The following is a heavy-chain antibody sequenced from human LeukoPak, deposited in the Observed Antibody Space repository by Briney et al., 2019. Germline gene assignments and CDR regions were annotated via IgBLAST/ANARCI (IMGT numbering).Heavy chain of an antibody. J-gene: IGHJ4*02. V-gene: IGHV3-48*02. Sequence: GGSLRLSCAASGFTFSHYSMNWVRQAPGKGLEWVSYISSSSTIIYYADSVKGRFTISRDNAKNSLYLQMNSLRDEDTAVYYCARAYYYDSSGYLDYWGQGTLVTVSS. CDR2: ISSSSTII. D-gene: IGHD3-22*01. CDR3: ARAYYYDSSGYLDY. CDR1: GFTFSHYS.